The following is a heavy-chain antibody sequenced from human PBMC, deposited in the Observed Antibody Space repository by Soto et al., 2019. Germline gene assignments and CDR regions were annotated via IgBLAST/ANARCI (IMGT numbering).Heavy chain of an antibody. J-gene: IGHJ4*02. CDR1: GYTFTSYA. D-gene: IGHD3-9*01. V-gene: IGHV1-3*01. CDR2: INAGNGNT. Sequence: ASVKVSCKASGYTFTSYAMHWVRQAPGQRLEWMGWINAGNGNTKYSQKFQGRVTITRDTSASTAYMELSSLRSEDTAVYYCARAAPVLRYFDWLSIPLDYWGQGTLVTVSS. CDR3: ARAAPVLRYFDWLSIPLDY.